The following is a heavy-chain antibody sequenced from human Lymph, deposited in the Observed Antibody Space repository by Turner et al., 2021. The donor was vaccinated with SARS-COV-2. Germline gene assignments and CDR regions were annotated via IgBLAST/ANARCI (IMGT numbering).Heavy chain of an antibody. J-gene: IGHJ5*02. CDR2: MDPNSGNT. CDR1: AYTFTRYD. CDR3: ARAAQLTVWFDP. D-gene: IGHD3-9*01. V-gene: IGHV1-8*01. Sequence: QVQLVQSGAEVKKPGASVKVSCMASAYTFTRYDINWVRQATGQGLEWMGWMDPNSGNTGYAQKFQGRVTMTRNTSISTAYMELSSLRSEDTAVYYCARAAQLTVWFDPWGQGTLVTVSS.